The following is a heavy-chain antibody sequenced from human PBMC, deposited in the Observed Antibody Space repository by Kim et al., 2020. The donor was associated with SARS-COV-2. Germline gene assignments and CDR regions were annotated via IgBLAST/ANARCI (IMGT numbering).Heavy chain of an antibody. CDR1: GGSISSSSYY. Sequence: SETLSLTCTVSGGSISSSSYYWGWIRQPPGKGLEWIGSIYYSGSTYYNPSLKSRVTISVDTSKNQFSLKLSSVTAADTAVYYCARHGGVTGHFTSESFDYWGQGTLVTVSS. J-gene: IGHJ4*02. D-gene: IGHD2-21*02. V-gene: IGHV4-39*01. CDR3: ARHGGVTGHFTSESFDY. CDR2: IYYSGST.